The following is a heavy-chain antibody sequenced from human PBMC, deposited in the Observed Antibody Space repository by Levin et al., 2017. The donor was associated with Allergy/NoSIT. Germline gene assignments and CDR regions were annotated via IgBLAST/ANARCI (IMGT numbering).Heavy chain of an antibody. Sequence: SQTLSLTCTVSGGSISGYYWTWIREPPGKGLEWIGHIHYTGVTNYNPSLKSRVAMSIDMSKNQFSLKLSSVTAADTAMYYCSRGLAESSRYTHGYWGQGTLVTVSS. V-gene: IGHV4-59*01. J-gene: IGHJ4*02. D-gene: IGHD3-16*02. CDR3: SRGLAESSRYTHGY. CDR2: IHYTGVT. CDR1: GGSISGYY.